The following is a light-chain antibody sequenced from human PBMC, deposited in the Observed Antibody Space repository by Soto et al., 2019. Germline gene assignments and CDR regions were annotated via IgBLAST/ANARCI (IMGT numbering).Light chain of an antibody. Sequence: QSALTQPASVSGPPGQSITISCTGTSSDVGGYNYVSWYQQHPGKAPKLMIYEVTNRPSGVSNRFSGSKSGNTASLAITGLQAEDEADYYCQSYDSSLSGSVFGGGTKLTVL. J-gene: IGLJ3*02. CDR3: QSYDSSLSGSV. V-gene: IGLV2-14*01. CDR2: EVT. CDR1: SSDVGGYNY.